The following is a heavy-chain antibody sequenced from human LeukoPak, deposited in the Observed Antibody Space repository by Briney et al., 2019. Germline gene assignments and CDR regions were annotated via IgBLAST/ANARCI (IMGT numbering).Heavy chain of an antibody. Sequence: SETLSLTCTVSGGSISTDYWSWIRQPAGKGLEWIGRIYTSGSTNYNPSLKSRVTMSVDTSKNQFSLKLSSVTAADTALYYCARDRGYGLVWTIVYWGQGTLVTVTS. D-gene: IGHD5-18*01. CDR1: GGSISTDY. CDR2: IYTSGST. J-gene: IGHJ4*02. CDR3: ARDRGYGLVWTIVY. V-gene: IGHV4-4*07.